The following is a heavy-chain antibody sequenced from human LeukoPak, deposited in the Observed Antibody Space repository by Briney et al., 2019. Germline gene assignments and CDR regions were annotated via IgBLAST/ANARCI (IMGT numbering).Heavy chain of an antibody. CDR1: GVSITSYY. J-gene: IGHJ6*02. CDR3: AGRVATGSMDV. Sequence: SETLSLTCGVSGVSITSYYWSWIRQPPGKGLEWIGYTYYSGSTNYNPSLRNRVIMSVDTSKNQFSLKLSSVTAADTAMYYCAGRVATGSMDVWGQGTTVTVSS. V-gene: IGHV4-59*01. CDR2: TYYSGST. D-gene: IGHD5-12*01.